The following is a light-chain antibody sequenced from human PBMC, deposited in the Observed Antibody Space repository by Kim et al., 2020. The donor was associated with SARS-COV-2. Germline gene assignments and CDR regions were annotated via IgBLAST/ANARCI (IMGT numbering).Light chain of an antibody. CDR2: DAS. V-gene: IGKV3-11*01. CDR1: QSVSSY. CDR3: QQRSNWPIT. Sequence: FYPGESATLSCRASQSVSSYLAWYQQKPGQAPRLLIYDASNRATGIPARFSGSGSGTDFTLTISSLEPEDFAVYYCQQRSNWPITFGQGTRLEIK. J-gene: IGKJ5*01.